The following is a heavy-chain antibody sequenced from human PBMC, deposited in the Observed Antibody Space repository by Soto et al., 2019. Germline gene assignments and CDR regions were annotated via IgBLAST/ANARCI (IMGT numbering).Heavy chain of an antibody. D-gene: IGHD3-3*01. J-gene: IGHJ1*01. Sequence: QVQLVQSGAEVKKPGASVKVSCKASGYTFTGYYMHWVRQAPGQGLEWMGWINPNSGGSNYAQKFQGWGAITRDTSISTAYMELSRLRSDDTAVYYCARGDYGFWSGYFSFQHWGQGTLVTVSS. CDR1: GYTFTGYY. CDR3: ARGDYGFWSGYFSFQH. V-gene: IGHV1-2*04. CDR2: INPNSGGS.